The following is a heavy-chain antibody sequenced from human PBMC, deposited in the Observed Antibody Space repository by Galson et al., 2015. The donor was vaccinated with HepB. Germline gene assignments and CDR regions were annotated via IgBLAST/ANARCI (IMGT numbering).Heavy chain of an antibody. CDR3: TRFPDSSGWYSAEYFQH. Sequence: SLRLSCAASGFTFGDYAMSWVRQAPGKGLEWAGFIRSKAYGGTTEYAASVKGRFTISRDDSKSIAYLQMNSLKTEDTAVYYCTRFPDSSGWYSAEYFQHWGQGTLVTVSS. J-gene: IGHJ1*01. CDR2: IRSKAYGGTT. CDR1: GFTFGDYA. V-gene: IGHV3-49*04. D-gene: IGHD6-19*01.